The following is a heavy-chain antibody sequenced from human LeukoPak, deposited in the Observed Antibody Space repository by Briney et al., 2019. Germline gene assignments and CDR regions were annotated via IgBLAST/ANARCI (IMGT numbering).Heavy chain of an antibody. CDR1: GFNFLTAV. CDR3: VKDIQLSN. V-gene: IGHV3-23*01. Sequence: GGSLRHSCAASGFNFLTAVMIGVRQAPGKGLEWVSLIGSSGGSAYYADSVKGRFTISRDNSNHTLSLQMNSLRVEDTAIYYCVKDIQLSNWGLGTMVTVSS. CDR2: IGSSGGSA. J-gene: IGHJ3*01. D-gene: IGHD5-24*01.